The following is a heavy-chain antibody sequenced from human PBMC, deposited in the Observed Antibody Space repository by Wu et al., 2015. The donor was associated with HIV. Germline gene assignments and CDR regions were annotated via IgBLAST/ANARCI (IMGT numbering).Heavy chain of an antibody. CDR2: ISAYNGNT. Sequence: QVQLVQSWAEVKKPWVLSEGLLQGFLDGTFSSYGISWVRQAPGQGLEWMGWISAYNGNTNYAQKLQGRVTMTTDTSTSTAYMELRSLRSDDTAVYYCARVGYSSGWPYYWGQGTLVTVSS. V-gene: IGHV1-18*01. J-gene: IGHJ4*02. CDR1: DGTFSSYG. D-gene: IGHD6-19*01. CDR3: ARVGYSSGWPYY.